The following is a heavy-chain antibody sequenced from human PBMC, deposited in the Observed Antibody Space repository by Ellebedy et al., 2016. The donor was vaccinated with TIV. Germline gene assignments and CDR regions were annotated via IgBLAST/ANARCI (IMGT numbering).Heavy chain of an antibody. Sequence: GGSLRLXXVASGFTFSTYGMHWVRQALGKGLEWLALISYDGADAYYADSVKGRFTISRDNSKNTLYLQINSLRTEDTATYFCARELDYWGQGTLVTVSS. J-gene: IGHJ4*02. CDR3: ARELDY. CDR2: ISYDGADA. CDR1: GFTFSTYG. V-gene: IGHV3-30*03.